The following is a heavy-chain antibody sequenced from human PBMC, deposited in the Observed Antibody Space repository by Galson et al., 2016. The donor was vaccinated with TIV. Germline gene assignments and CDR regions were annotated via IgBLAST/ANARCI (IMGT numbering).Heavy chain of an antibody. CDR1: ANTFTSYA. J-gene: IGHJ4*02. Sequence: SVKVSCKASANTFTSYAITWVRQAPGQGLEWMGGIISIFRTTQYAQKFQGRVTITADESMSKAYMELSSLRSDDTAVYYCARTDTLKNYYDSSGYYPFWGQGTLVTVSS. CDR2: IISIFRTT. CDR3: ARTDTLKNYYDSSGYYPF. D-gene: IGHD3-22*01. V-gene: IGHV1-69*13.